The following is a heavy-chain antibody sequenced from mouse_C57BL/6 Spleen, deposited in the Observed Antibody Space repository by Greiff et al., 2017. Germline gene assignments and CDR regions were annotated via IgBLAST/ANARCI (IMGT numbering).Heavy chain of an antibody. D-gene: IGHD1-1*01. J-gene: IGHJ1*03. Sequence: EVQLQQSGPGLVKPSQSLSLTCSVTGYSITSGYYWNWIRQFPGNKLEWMGYISYDGSNNYNPSLKNRISITRDTSKNQFFLKLNSVTTEDTATYYCAGHYYGSSYDWYFDVRGTGTTVTVSS. CDR2: ISYDGSN. CDR1: GYSITSGYY. V-gene: IGHV3-6*01. CDR3: AGHYYGSSYDWYFDV.